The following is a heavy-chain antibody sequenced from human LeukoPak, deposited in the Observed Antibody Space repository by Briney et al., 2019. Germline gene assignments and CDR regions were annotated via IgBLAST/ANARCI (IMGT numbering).Heavy chain of an antibody. CDR1: GFTFSSYA. Sequence: GGSLRLSCAASGFTFSSYAVSWVRQAPGKGLEWVSAISGSGGSTYYADSVKGRFTISRDNSKNTLYLQMNSLRAEDTAVYYCAKYYYDSSGYLLVFDYWGQGTLVTVSS. D-gene: IGHD3-22*01. V-gene: IGHV3-23*01. CDR3: AKYYYDSSGYLLVFDY. CDR2: ISGSGGST. J-gene: IGHJ4*02.